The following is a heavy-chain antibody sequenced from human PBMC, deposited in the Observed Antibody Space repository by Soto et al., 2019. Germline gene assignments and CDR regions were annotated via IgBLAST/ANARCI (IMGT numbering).Heavy chain of an antibody. V-gene: IGHV4-59*01. CDR1: GGSISSYY. Sequence: PSETLSLTCTVSGGSISSYYWSWIRQPPGKGLEWIGYIYYSGSTNYNPSLKSRVTISVDTSKNQFSLKLSSVTAADTAVYYCVRVRRQGATWYNSYCMDVWGQGTPVTVSS. CDR2: IYYSGST. J-gene: IGHJ6*02. D-gene: IGHD1-1*01. CDR3: VRVRRQGATWYNSYCMDV.